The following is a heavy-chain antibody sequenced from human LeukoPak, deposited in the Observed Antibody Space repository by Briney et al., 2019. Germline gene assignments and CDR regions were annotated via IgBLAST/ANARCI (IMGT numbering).Heavy chain of an antibody. CDR2: ISYTGST. Sequence: PSETLSLTCAVSGGSISSGGYSWSWIRQPPGKGLEWIAYISYTGSTNYNSALKGRVTTSVDTSKNQFSLKLRSVTAADTAVYYCARPEHYYDSDGYRFWGQGTLVTVSS. D-gene: IGHD3-22*01. J-gene: IGHJ4*02. V-gene: IGHV4-61*08. CDR3: ARPEHYYDSDGYRF. CDR1: GGSISSGGYS.